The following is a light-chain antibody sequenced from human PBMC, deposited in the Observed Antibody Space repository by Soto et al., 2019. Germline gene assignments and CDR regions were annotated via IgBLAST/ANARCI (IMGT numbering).Light chain of an antibody. V-gene: IGKV3D-15*01. CDR2: GAV. J-gene: IGKJ1*01. CDR3: QQYNGWMWT. Sequence: IVMTQSPATLSASPGERVTLSCRVSQSVSGNLAWYQQKPGQAPRLLIYGAVTRATGIPARFSGRGSGTELTLTIPSLQSEDFAVYFCQQYNGWMWTFGKGTTVDIK. CDR1: QSVSGN.